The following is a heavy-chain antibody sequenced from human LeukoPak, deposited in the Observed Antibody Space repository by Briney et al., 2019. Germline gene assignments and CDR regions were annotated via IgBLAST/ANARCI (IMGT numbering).Heavy chain of an antibody. D-gene: IGHD1-26*01. CDR3: ARESLEYSGSYY. CDR2: IKTDGSDK. J-gene: IGHJ4*02. Sequence: GGSLRLSCAASGFTFSNYWMSWVRQAPGKGLEWLAIIKTDGSDKFYVDSVKGRFTISRDNAKNSVYLEMNSLRAEDTAVYYCARESLEYSGSYYWGQGTLVTVSS. V-gene: IGHV3-7*01. CDR1: GFTFSNYW.